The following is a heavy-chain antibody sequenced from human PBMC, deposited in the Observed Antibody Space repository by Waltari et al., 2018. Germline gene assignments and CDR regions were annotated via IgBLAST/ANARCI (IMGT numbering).Heavy chain of an antibody. CDR1: GYTFTSYY. J-gene: IGHJ5*02. CDR3: ARERSGVAATLGGFGP. Sequence: QVHLVQSGAEVKKPGASVKVSCTASGYTFTSYYMHWVRQAPGQGLEWVGRINTSGGSLSYAEKIQRRVTMTRDTSTSTVYGELRSLGSAETAVYYWARERSGVAATLGGFGPWGKGTMVSVSS. D-gene: IGHD2-15*01. CDR2: INTSGGSL. V-gene: IGHV1-46*01.